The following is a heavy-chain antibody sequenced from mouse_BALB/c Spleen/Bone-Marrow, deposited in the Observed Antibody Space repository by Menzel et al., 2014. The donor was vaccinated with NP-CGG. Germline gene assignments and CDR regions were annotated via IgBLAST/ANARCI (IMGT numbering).Heavy chain of an antibody. CDR3: ASLYFYGSSYYTMDY. J-gene: IGHJ4*01. CDR2: ISSGGST. CDR1: GFTFSSYA. D-gene: IGHD1-1*01. Sequence: DVHLVESGGGLVKPGGSLKLSCAASGFTFSSYAMSWVRQTPEKRLEWVASISSGGSTYYPDSVKGRFTISRDNARNILYLQMSSLRSEDTAMYYCASLYFYGSSYYTMDYWGQGTSVTVSS. V-gene: IGHV5-6-5*01.